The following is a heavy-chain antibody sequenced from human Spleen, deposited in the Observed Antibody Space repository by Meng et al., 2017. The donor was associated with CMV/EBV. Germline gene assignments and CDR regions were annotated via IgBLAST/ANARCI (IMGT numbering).Heavy chain of an antibody. V-gene: IGHV3-21*06. Sequence: GGSLRLSCAASGFTFSGYSLNWVRQAPGKGLEWVSSITTSSNYIYYADSVQGRFTISRDNAKHSLYLQMSSLRAEDTAVYYCARGSCASCPHDYRGQGTLVTVSS. J-gene: IGHJ4*02. CDR1: GFTFSGYS. CDR3: ARGSCASCPHDY. CDR2: ITTSSNYI. D-gene: IGHD2-2*01.